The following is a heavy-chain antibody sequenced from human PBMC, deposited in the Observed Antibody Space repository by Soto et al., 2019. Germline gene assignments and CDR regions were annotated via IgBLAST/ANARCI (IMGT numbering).Heavy chain of an antibody. D-gene: IGHD2-2*01. Sequence: QVQLVQSGAEVKKPGASVKVSCKASGYTFTSYGISWVRQAPGQGLEWMGWISADNGNTNYAQKLQGRVTMTTDTSTSTAYMELRSLRSDDTAVYYCATDCSSTTCYPWNRFDPWGQGTLVTVSS. V-gene: IGHV1-18*01. J-gene: IGHJ5*02. CDR3: ATDCSSTTCYPWNRFDP. CDR1: GYTFTSYG. CDR2: ISADNGNT.